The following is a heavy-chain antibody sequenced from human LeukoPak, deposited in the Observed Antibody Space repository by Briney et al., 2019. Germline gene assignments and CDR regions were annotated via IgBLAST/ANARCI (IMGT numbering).Heavy chain of an antibody. CDR2: ISSSGNTT. CDR1: GFTFSDYY. D-gene: IGHD6-13*01. CDR3: AKGYSSSWYSRFDY. J-gene: IGHJ4*02. Sequence: GGSLRLSCAASGFTFSDYYMSWIRQAPGKGLECVSCISSSGNTTYHADSVKGRFTISRDNSKNTLYLQMNSLRAEDTAVYYCAKGYSSSWYSRFDYWGQGTLVTVSS. V-gene: IGHV3-11*01.